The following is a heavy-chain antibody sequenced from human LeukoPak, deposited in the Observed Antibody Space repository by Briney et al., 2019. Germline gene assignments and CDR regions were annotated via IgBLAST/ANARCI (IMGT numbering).Heavy chain of an antibody. Sequence: GGSLRLSCVASGFIFSRYGMHWIRQAPGKGLEYVSAISNSGGSTYYANSVKGRFTISRDNSKNTLYLQMNSLRAEDTAVYYCAKLGAPYDYVWGSYRQNSDYWGQGTLVTVSS. J-gene: IGHJ4*02. CDR2: ISNSGGST. V-gene: IGHV3-64*01. D-gene: IGHD3-16*02. CDR1: GFIFSRYG. CDR3: AKLGAPYDYVWGSYRQNSDY.